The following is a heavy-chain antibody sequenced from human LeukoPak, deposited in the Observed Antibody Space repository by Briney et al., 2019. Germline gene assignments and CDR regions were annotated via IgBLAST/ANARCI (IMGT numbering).Heavy chain of an antibody. D-gene: IGHD2-15*01. Sequence: SETLSLTCTVSGGSISSYYWSWIRQPPGKGLEWIGYIYYSGSTNYNPSLKSRVTISVDTSKNQFSLKLSSVTAADTAVYYCARELGYCSGASCYFEYYGMDVWGQGTTVTVFS. CDR3: ARELGYCSGASCYFEYYGMDV. CDR1: GGSISSYY. CDR2: IYYSGST. J-gene: IGHJ6*02. V-gene: IGHV4-59*12.